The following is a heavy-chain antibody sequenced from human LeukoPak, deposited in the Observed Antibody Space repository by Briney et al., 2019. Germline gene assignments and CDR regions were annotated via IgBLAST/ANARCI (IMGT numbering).Heavy chain of an antibody. CDR3: ARDREWFRPFDY. CDR1: GFTFTTYW. CDR2: IKQDGTEK. J-gene: IGHJ4*02. Sequence: GESLRLSCAASGFTFTTYWMSWVRQAPGKGLEWVANIKQDGTEKYYVDSVKGRFTISRDNAKNSLYLQMNSLRAEDTAVYYCARDREWFRPFDYWGQGTLVTVSS. D-gene: IGHD3-3*01. V-gene: IGHV3-7*01.